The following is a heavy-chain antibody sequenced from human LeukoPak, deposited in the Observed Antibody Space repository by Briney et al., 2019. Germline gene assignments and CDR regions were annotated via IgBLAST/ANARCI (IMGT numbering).Heavy chain of an antibody. D-gene: IGHD1-1*01. CDR3: ARRRRSNWAFDS. CDR2: IYYSGST. Sequence: SETLSLTCTVSGGSVDGYYWSWIRQPPGKELEWIGNIYYSGSTNYNPSLRSRVTISGDTSRNHFSLSLSSVTAADAAVYYCARRRRSNWAFDSWGQGTLVTVSS. CDR1: GGSVDGYY. V-gene: IGHV4-59*08. J-gene: IGHJ4*02.